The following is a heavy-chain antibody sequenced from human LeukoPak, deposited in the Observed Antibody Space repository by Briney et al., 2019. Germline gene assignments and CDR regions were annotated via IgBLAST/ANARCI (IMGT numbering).Heavy chain of an antibody. CDR1: GFTFDDYT. CDR3: ARGAYSSGWAYFDH. V-gene: IGHV3-43*01. CDR2: ISWDGGST. D-gene: IGHD6-19*01. Sequence: GGSLRLSCAASGFTFDDYTMHWVRQAPGKGLEWVSLISWDGGSTYYADSVKGRFTISRDNAKNSLYLHMDSLRAEDTAVYYCARGAYSSGWAYFDHWGQGTLVTVSS. J-gene: IGHJ4*02.